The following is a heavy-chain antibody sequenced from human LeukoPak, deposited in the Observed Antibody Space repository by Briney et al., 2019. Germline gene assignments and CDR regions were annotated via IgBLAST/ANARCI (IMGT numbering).Heavy chain of an antibody. V-gene: IGHV3-21*01. Sequence: PGGSLRLSCAASGFTFSIYSMNWVRQAPGKGLEWVSSISSSSSYIYYADSVKGRFTISRDNAKNSLYLQMNSLRAEDTAVYYCARGWYYYDSKDPNWFDPWGQGTLVTVSS. CDR3: ARGWYYYDSKDPNWFDP. J-gene: IGHJ5*02. D-gene: IGHD3-22*01. CDR1: GFTFSIYS. CDR2: ISSSSSYI.